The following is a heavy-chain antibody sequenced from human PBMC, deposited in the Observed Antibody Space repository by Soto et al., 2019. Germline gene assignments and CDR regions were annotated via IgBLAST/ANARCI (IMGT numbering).Heavy chain of an antibody. D-gene: IGHD2-15*01. J-gene: IGHJ3*02. V-gene: IGHV1-18*01. Sequence: GASVKVSCKASGYTFTGYGISWVRQAPGQGLEWMGWISAYNGNTNYAQKFQGRVTMTRNTSISTAYMELSSLRSEDTAVYYCARSVVVVVAASDAFDIWGQGTMVTVSS. CDR1: GYTFTGYG. CDR3: ARSVVVVVAASDAFDI. CDR2: ISAYNGNT.